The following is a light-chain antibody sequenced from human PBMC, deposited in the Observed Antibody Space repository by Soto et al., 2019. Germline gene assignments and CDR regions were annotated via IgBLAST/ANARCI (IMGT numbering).Light chain of an antibody. J-gene: IGKJ1*01. CDR1: QSISSW. CDR3: QQYGT. Sequence: DIQMTQSPSTLSASVGDRVTITCRASQSISSWLAWYQQKPGKAPKLLIYDASTLASGVPSRFSGSGSGPEFTLTISSLQPDDFATYYCQQYGTFDQGAKVESK. V-gene: IGKV1-5*01. CDR2: DAS.